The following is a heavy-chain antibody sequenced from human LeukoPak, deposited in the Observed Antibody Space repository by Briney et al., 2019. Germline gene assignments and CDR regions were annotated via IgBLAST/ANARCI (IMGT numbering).Heavy chain of an antibody. J-gene: IGHJ4*02. D-gene: IGHD3-22*01. CDR2: IYSGGST. CDR1: GFTVSSNY. Sequence: GGSLRLSCAASGFTVSSNYMSWVRQAPGKGLEWVSVIYSGGSTYYADSVKGRFTISRDNSKNTLYLQTNSLRAEDTAVYYCARGGHYDSSGSHGFDYWGQGTLVTVSS. V-gene: IGHV3-53*01. CDR3: ARGGHYDSSGSHGFDY.